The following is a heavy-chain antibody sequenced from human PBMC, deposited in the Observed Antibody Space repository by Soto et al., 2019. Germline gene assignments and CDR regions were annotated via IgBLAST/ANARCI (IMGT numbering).Heavy chain of an antibody. CDR1: GYTFTDYD. J-gene: IGHJ5*02. V-gene: IGHV1-8*01. CDR2: MNPNSGET. Sequence: QEQLVQSGAEVKKPGASVKVSCKTSGYTFTDYDINSVRQATGQRLEWIGWMNPNSGETGYAQKFQGRVTMTRSASLSTAYLELSSLRSEDTAVYYCARVAVAARPRWYNWFDPWGQGTLVTVSS. D-gene: IGHD2-15*01. CDR3: ARVAVAARPRWYNWFDP.